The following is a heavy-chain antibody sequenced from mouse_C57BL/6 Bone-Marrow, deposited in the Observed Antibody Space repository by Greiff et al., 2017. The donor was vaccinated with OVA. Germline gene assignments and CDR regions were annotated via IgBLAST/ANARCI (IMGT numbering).Heavy chain of an antibody. CDR1: GYTFTSYW. D-gene: IGHD2-5*01. CDR2: IHPNSGST. J-gene: IGHJ3*01. CDR3: ARDYSNFFAY. Sequence: QVQLQQPGAELVKPGASVKLSCKASGYTFTSYWMHWVKPRPGQGLEWIGMIHPNSGSTNYNEKFKSKATLTVDKSSSTAYMQLSSLTSEDSAVYYCARDYSNFFAYWGQGTLVTVSA. V-gene: IGHV1-64*01.